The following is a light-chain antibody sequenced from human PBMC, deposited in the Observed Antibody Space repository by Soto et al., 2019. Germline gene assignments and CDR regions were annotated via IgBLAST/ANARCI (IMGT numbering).Light chain of an antibody. CDR2: AAS. J-gene: IGKJ3*01. CDR3: QQANSFPRT. V-gene: IGKV1-12*01. Sequence: DIQMTQSPSSVSASVGDRVAITCRASQAVGNWLAWYQQKPGKAPKLLIYAASSLQYGVPSRFSGSGSGTDYTLTISSLQPEDFATYYCQQANSFPRTFGPGTKVDIK. CDR1: QAVGNW.